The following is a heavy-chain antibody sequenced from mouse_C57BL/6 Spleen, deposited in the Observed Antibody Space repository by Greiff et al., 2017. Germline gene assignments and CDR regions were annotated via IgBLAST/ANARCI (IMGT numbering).Heavy chain of an antibody. CDR3: ARDGLYSKEAWFAY. D-gene: IGHD2-5*01. CDR2: IYPGDGDT. V-gene: IGHV1-80*01. CDR1: GYAFSSYW. J-gene: IGHJ3*01. Sequence: QVHVKQSGAELVKPGASVKISCKASGYAFSSYWMNWVKQRPGKGLEWIGQIYPGDGDTNYNGKFKGKATLTADKSSSTAYMQLSSLTSEDSAVYFCARDGLYSKEAWFAYWGQGTLVTVSA.